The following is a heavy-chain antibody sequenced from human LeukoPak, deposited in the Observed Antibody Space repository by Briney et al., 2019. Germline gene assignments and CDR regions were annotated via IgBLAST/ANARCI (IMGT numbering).Heavy chain of an antibody. CDR2: IYHSGST. D-gene: IGHD2-2*01. Sequence: PSETLSLTRTVSGGSISSGGYYWSWIRQPPGKGLEWIGYIYHSGSTYYNPSLKSRVTISVDRSKNQFSLKLSSVTAADTAVYYCARGGDIVVVPAAFDYWGQGTLVTVSS. V-gene: IGHV4-30-2*01. J-gene: IGHJ4*02. CDR3: ARGGDIVVVPAAFDY. CDR1: GGSISSGGYY.